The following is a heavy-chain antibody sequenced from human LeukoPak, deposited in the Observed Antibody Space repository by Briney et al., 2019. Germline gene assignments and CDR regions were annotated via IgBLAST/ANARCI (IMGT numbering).Heavy chain of an antibody. J-gene: IGHJ4*02. CDR2: IKEDGSEK. D-gene: IGHD3-16*02. CDR3: ARAKIDYVWGSYRSYYFDY. CDR1: GFTFSNYW. V-gene: IGHV3-7*01. Sequence: PGGSLRLSCAASGFTFSNYWMSWVRQAPGKGLEWVTNIKEDGSEKNYVDSVKGRFTISRDNAKNSLYLQMNSLRAEDTAVYYCARAKIDYVWGSYRSYYFDYWGQGTLVTVSS.